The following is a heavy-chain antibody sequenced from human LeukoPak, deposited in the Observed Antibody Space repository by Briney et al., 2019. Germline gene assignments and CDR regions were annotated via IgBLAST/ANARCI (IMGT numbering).Heavy chain of an antibody. CDR3: VRDRYTVVSWYFDR. CDR2: IYYSGST. J-gene: IGHJ2*01. CDR1: GGSISSGGYY. V-gene: IGHV4-31*03. Sequence: TPSETLSLTCTVSGGSISSGGYYWSWIRQHPGKGLEWIGYIYYSGSTYYNPSLKSRVTISVDTSKNQFSLKLSSVTAADTAVYYCVRDRYTVVSWYFDRWGRGTLVTVSS. D-gene: IGHD4-23*01.